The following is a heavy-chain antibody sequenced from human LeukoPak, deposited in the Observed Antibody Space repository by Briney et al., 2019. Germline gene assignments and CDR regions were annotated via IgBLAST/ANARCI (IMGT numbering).Heavy chain of an antibody. J-gene: IGHJ4*02. CDR1: GFSFSDYF. Sequence: PGGSLRLSCAASGFSFSDYFMHWVRQAPGKGLEWVSVISGSGGSPYYADSVKGRFTISRDNSKNTLSLHMNSLRAEDTAVYYCAKDRIKFDDWGQGTLVTVSS. CDR2: ISGSGGSP. CDR3: AKDRIKFDD. D-gene: IGHD1-14*01. V-gene: IGHV3-23*01.